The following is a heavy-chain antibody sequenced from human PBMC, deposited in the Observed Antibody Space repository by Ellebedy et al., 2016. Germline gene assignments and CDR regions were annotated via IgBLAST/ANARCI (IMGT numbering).Heavy chain of an antibody. CDR2: IIPIFGTA. CDR1: GGTFSSYT. CDR3: ARVFAAISFDY. D-gene: IGHD6-25*01. Sequence: SVKVSCXASGGTFSSYTISWVRQAPGQGLEWMGGIIPIFGTANYAQKFQGRVTITADESTSTAYMELSSLRSEDTAVYYCARVFAAISFDYWGQGTLVTVSS. J-gene: IGHJ4*02. V-gene: IGHV1-69*13.